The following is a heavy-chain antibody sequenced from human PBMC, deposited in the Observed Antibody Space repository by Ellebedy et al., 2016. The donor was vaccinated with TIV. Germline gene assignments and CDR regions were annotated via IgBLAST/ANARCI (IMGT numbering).Heavy chain of an antibody. J-gene: IGHJ4*02. D-gene: IGHD3-22*01. Sequence: PGGSLRLSCAASGFIFSNYPMNWVRQAPGKGLEWVSGISGSGGASNFADSVKGRFAISRDNSENTVYLQMNSLRVEDTAIYYCAKDLFYDSFGPFDYWGQGTLVTVSS. CDR1: GFIFSNYP. V-gene: IGHV3-23*01. CDR2: ISGSGGAS. CDR3: AKDLFYDSFGPFDY.